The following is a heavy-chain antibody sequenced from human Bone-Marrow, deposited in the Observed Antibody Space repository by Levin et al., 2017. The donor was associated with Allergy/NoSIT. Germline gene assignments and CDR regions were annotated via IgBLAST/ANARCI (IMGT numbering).Heavy chain of an antibody. Sequence: SGPTLVKPTETLTLTCTFSGFSLSTSGVGVGWIRQPPGKALEWLALIYWDDDKRYSPSLKSRLTITKDTSKKQVVLTMTNMDPVDTATYYCARILSYSYGSGNYYSFDYWGQGTLVTVSS. D-gene: IGHD3-10*01. J-gene: IGHJ4*02. CDR1: GFSLSTSGVG. CDR2: IYWDDDK. V-gene: IGHV2-5*02. CDR3: ARILSYSYGSGNYYSFDY.